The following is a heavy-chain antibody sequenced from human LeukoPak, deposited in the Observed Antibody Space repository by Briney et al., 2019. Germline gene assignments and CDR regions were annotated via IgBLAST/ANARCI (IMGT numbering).Heavy chain of an antibody. Sequence: GGSLRLSCAASGFTLSSYGMHWVRQAPGKGPEWVAVIWYDGSNKYYADSVKGRFTISRDNSKNTLYLQMNSLRAEDTAVYYCARDRYTPYYFDYWGQGTLVTVSS. V-gene: IGHV3-33*01. CDR3: ARDRYTPYYFDY. CDR1: GFTLSSYG. CDR2: IWYDGSNK. D-gene: IGHD3-16*02. J-gene: IGHJ4*02.